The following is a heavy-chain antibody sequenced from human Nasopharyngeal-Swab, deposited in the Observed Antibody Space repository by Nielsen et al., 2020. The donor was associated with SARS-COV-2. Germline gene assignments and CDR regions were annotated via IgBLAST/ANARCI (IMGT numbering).Heavy chain of an antibody. Sequence: ASVKVSCKASGYTFTGYYMHWVRQVPGQGLEWMGRINPNSGGTNYAQKFQGRVTMTRDTSISTAYMELSRLRSDDTAVYYCARVGELLGYYFDYWGQGTLVTVSS. J-gene: IGHJ4*02. CDR2: INPNSGGT. V-gene: IGHV1-2*06. CDR3: ARVGELLGYYFDY. D-gene: IGHD1-26*01. CDR1: GYTFTGYY.